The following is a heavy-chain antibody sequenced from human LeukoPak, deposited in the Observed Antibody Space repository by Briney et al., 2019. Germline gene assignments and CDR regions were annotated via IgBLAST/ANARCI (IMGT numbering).Heavy chain of an antibody. CDR3: ARDYTLTLGTTTYFQH. D-gene: IGHD1-7*01. Sequence: ASVKVSCKASGYIFDIYALIWVRQAPGQGLELMGWINTNTGNPTYAQGFTGRFVFSLDTSVSTAYLQISSLKAEDTAVYYCARDYTLTLGTTTYFQHWGQGTLVSVSS. CDR2: INTNTGNP. V-gene: IGHV7-4-1*02. CDR1: GYIFDIYA. J-gene: IGHJ1*01.